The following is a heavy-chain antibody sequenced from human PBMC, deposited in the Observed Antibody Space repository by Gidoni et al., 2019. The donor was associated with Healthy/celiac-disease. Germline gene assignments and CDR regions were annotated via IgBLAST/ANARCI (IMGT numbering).Heavy chain of an antibody. Sequence: QLQLQESGPGLVKPSETLSLTCTVSGGSIRSSSYYWGWIRQPPGKGLEWIGSIYYSGSTYYNPSLKSRVTISVDTSKNQFSLKLSSVTAADTAVYYCARHLWQQLGVNWFDPWGQGTLVTVSS. CDR2: IYYSGST. D-gene: IGHD6-13*01. CDR1: GGSIRSSSYY. CDR3: ARHLWQQLGVNWFDP. V-gene: IGHV4-39*01. J-gene: IGHJ5*02.